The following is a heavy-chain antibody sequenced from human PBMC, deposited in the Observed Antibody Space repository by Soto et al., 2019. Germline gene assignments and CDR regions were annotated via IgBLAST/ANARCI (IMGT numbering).Heavy chain of an antibody. CDR1: GGTFSSYA. CDR2: IIPIFGTA. CDR3: ARNLNVLVPAATYWFDP. Sequence: QVQLVQSGAEVKKPGSSVKVSCKASGGTFSSYAISWVRQAPGQGLEWMGGIIPIFGTANYAQKFQGRVTITADESTRTAYMELSSLRSEDTAVYYCARNLNVLVPAATYWFDPWGQGTLVTVSS. V-gene: IGHV1-69*12. J-gene: IGHJ5*02. D-gene: IGHD2-2*01.